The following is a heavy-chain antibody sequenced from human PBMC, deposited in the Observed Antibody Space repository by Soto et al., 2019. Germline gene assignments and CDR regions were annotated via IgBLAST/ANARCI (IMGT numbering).Heavy chain of an antibody. V-gene: IGHV4-30-4*01. CDR3: ARIGLTTALL. D-gene: IGHD4-17*01. J-gene: IGHJ4*02. CDR1: GGSINSGDYY. CDR2: IYYSGST. Sequence: QVQLQESGPGLVKPSQTLSLTCTVSGGSINSGDYYWSWIRQPPGKGLEWIGYIYYSGSTYYNPPPRXQLXIXKDTSKNPFFLNLSSVTAADTAVYYCARIGLTTALLWGQGTLVTVSS.